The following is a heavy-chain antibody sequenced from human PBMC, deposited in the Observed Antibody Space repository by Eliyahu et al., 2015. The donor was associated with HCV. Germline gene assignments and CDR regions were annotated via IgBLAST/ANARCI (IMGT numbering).Heavy chain of an antibody. D-gene: IGHD1-26*01. CDR1: GFTLSSYA. CDR3: AKGSEYSGSYYQDY. Sequence: EVQLLESGGGLVQPGGSLRLSCAASGFTLSSYAMSWVRQAPGKGLEWVSAISGSGGSTYYADSVKGRFTISRDNSKNTLYLQMNSLRAEDTAVYYCAKGSEYSGSYYQDYWGQGTLVTVSS. V-gene: IGHV3-23*01. CDR2: ISGSGGST. J-gene: IGHJ4*02.